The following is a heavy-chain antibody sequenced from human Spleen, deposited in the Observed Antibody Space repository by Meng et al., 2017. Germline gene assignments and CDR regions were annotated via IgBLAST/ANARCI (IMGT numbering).Heavy chain of an antibody. D-gene: IGHD3-3*01. CDR2: ISFDGSNK. V-gene: IGHV3-30*01. Sequence: GESLKISCAASGFTFSGYAMHWVRQAPGKGLEWVAVISFDGSNKYYADSVKGRFTISRDNSKNTLYLQMNSLRAEDTAVYYCARTIFGVVNDASDIWGQGKMVT. CDR1: GFTFSGYA. J-gene: IGHJ3*02. CDR3: ARTIFGVVNDASDI.